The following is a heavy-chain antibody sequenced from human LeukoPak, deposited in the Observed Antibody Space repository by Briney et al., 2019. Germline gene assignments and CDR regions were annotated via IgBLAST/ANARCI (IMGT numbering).Heavy chain of an antibody. CDR2: ISYDGSNK. CDR1: GFTFSSYG. J-gene: IGHJ6*02. CDR3: ARDGPRVLRYFDWLLVGYGMDV. Sequence: GGSLRLSCAASGFTFSSYGMHWVRQAPGKGLEWVSVISYDGSNKYYADSVKGRFTISRDNSKNTLYLQMNSLRAEDTAVYYCARDGPRVLRYFDWLLVGYGMDVWGQGTTVTVSS. V-gene: IGHV3-30*03. D-gene: IGHD3-9*01.